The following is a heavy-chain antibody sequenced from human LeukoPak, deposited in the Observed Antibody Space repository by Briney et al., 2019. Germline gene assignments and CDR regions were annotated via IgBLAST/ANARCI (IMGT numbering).Heavy chain of an antibody. Sequence: GGSLRLSCVASGFAFSSYTIYWVRQAPGKGLEWVSVIYSGGSTYYADSVKGRFTISRDNSKNTPYLQMNSLRAEDTAVYYCARALSPEQLAVGYWGQGTLVTVSS. D-gene: IGHD6-6*01. CDR3: ARALSPEQLAVGY. J-gene: IGHJ4*02. V-gene: IGHV3-53*01. CDR2: IYSGGST. CDR1: GFAFSSYT.